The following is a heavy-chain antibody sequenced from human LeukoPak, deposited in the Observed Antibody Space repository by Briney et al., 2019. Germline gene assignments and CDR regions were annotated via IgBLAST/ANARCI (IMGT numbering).Heavy chain of an antibody. CDR2: INHSGST. J-gene: IGHJ4*02. CDR1: GGSISTYY. Sequence: TSETLSLTCTVSGGSISTYYWSWIRQPPGKGLEWIGEINHSGSTNYNPSLKSRVTISVDTSKNQFSLKLSSVTAADTAVYYCARGKYSGYEWGQGTLVTVSS. D-gene: IGHD5-12*01. V-gene: IGHV4-34*01. CDR3: ARGKYSGYE.